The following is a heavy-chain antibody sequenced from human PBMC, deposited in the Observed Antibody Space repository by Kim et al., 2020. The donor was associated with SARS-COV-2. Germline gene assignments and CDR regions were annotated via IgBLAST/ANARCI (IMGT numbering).Heavy chain of an antibody. V-gene: IGHV3-11*05. CDR3: AREGGSGWYYYGMDV. J-gene: IGHJ6*02. CDR2: ISSSSSYT. Sequence: GGSLRLSCAASGFTFSDYYMSWIRQAPGKGLEWVSYISSSSSYTNYADSVKGRFTISRDNAKNSLYLQMNSLRAEDTAVYYCAREGGSGWYYYGMDVCGQGTTVTVSS. CDR1: GFTFSDYY. D-gene: IGHD6-19*01.